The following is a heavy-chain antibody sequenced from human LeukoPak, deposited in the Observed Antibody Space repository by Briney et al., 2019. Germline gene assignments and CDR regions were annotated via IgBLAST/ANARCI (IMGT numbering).Heavy chain of an antibody. V-gene: IGHV1-8*03. J-gene: IGHJ4*02. CDR3: ARDKGGSGSYRVDY. Sequence: PWASVKVSCKAPGYTFTSYDINWVRQATGQGLEWMGWMNPNSGNTGYAQKFQGRVTITRNTSISTAYMELSSLRSEDTAVYYCARDKGGSGSYRVDYWGQGTLVTVSS. D-gene: IGHD3-10*01. CDR1: GYTFTSYD. CDR2: MNPNSGNT.